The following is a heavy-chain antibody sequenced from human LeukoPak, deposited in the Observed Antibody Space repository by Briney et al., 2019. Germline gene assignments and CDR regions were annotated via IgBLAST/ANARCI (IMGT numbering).Heavy chain of an antibody. CDR3: ARGRSAHSSSWYRYGYYYYGMDV. CDR2: IGTAGDT. Sequence: GGSLRLSCAASGFTFSSYDMHWVRQATGKGLEWVSAIGTAGDTYYPGSVKGRFTISRENAKNSLYLQMNSLRAGDTAVYYCARGRSAHSSSWYRYGYYYYGMDVWGQGTTVTVSS. D-gene: IGHD6-13*01. CDR1: GFTFSSYD. V-gene: IGHV3-13*01. J-gene: IGHJ6*02.